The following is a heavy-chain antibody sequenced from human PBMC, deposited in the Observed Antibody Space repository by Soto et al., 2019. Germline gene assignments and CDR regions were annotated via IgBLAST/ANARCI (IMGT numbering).Heavy chain of an antibody. J-gene: IGHJ6*02. CDR3: ARPGTVAYYYYGMDV. Sequence: GGSLRLSCAASGFTFSSYSMNWVRQAPGKGLEWVSYISSSSSTIYYADSVKGRFTISRDNAKNSLYLQMNSLRDEDTAVYYCARPGTVAYYYYGMDVWGQGTTVTVSS. CDR2: ISSSSSTI. D-gene: IGHD3-10*01. CDR1: GFTFSSYS. V-gene: IGHV3-48*02.